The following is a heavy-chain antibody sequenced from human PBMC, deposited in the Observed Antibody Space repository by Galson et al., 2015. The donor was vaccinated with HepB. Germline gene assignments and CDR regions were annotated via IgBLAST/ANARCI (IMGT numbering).Heavy chain of an antibody. Sequence: SLRLSCAASGFTFSSYAMSWVHQAPGKGLEWVSAISGSGGSTYYADSVKGRFTISRDNSKNTLYLQMNSLRAEDTAVYYCAKVRGYSYGPISYGMDVWGQGTTVTVSS. D-gene: IGHD5-18*01. V-gene: IGHV3-23*01. CDR1: GFTFSSYA. J-gene: IGHJ6*02. CDR2: ISGSGGST. CDR3: AKVRGYSYGPISYGMDV.